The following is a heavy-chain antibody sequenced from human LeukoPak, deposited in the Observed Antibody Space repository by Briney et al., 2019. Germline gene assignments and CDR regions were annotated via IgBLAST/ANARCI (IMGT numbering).Heavy chain of an antibody. CDR1: GYTFTGYY. CDR2: INPNSGGT. D-gene: IGHD3-3*01. J-gene: IGHJ5*02. Sequence: GASVTVSCKASGYTFTGYYMHWVRQAPGQGLEWMGRINPNSGGTNYAQKFQGRVTMTRDTTISTAYMELSRLRSDDTAVYYCARESRPRGTVWSGYYRGWFDPWGQGTLVTVSS. V-gene: IGHV1-2*06. CDR3: ARESRPRGTVWSGYYRGWFDP.